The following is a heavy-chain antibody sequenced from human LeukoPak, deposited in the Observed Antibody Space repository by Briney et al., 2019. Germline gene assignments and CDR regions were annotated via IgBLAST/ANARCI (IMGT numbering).Heavy chain of an antibody. J-gene: IGHJ4*02. CDR1: GGSISSYY. V-gene: IGHV4-4*07. CDR2: IYTSGST. Sequence: SETLSLTCTVSGGSISSYYWSWIRQPAGKGLEWIGRIYTSGSTNYNPSLKSRVTMSVDTSKNQFSLKPSSVTAADTAVYYCAAGGNSFQFIYWGQGTLVTVSS. CDR3: AAGGNSFQFIY. D-gene: IGHD4-23*01.